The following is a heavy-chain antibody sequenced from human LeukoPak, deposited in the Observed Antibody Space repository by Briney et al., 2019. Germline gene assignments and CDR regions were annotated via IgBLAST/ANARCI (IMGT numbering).Heavy chain of an antibody. CDR3: ASGSYSSGWFPYFEF. J-gene: IGHJ4*02. V-gene: IGHV4-39*01. Sequence: SETLSLTCTVSGDSISSSNYYWGWIRPPPGKGLEWIVSIYYSGSTYYNPSLKSRVTISIDTSKNQFSLKLSSVTAADTATYYCASGSYSSGWFPYFEFWGQGTLVTVSS. CDR1: GDSISSSNYY. CDR2: IYYSGST. D-gene: IGHD6-19*01.